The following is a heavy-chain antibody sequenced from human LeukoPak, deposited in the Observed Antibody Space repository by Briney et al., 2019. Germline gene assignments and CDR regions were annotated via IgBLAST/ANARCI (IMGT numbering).Heavy chain of an antibody. CDR1: GGSFSGYY. D-gene: IGHD6-6*01. V-gene: IGHV4-34*01. Sequence: SETLSLTCAVYGGSFSGYYWSWIRQPPGKGLEWIGEINHSGSTNYNPSLKSRVTISVDTSENQFSLKLSSVTAADTAVYYCARGYGSSDIWGQGTMVTVSS. CDR2: INHSGST. J-gene: IGHJ3*02. CDR3: ARGYGSSDI.